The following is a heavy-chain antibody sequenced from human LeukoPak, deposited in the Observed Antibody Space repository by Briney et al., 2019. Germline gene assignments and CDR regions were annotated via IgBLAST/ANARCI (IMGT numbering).Heavy chain of an antibody. CDR2: INEGGSVI. V-gene: IGHV3-74*01. J-gene: IGHJ4*02. Sequence: GGSLTLSCAASGFTFSGYWMHWVRQAAGKGLEWVSRINEGGSVISYADSVKARFTISRENAKNPVYLQMDSLRAEDTAVYYCVTDLILTWTPGDDFDHWGQGTLVTVSS. CDR3: VTDLILTWTPGDDFDH. CDR1: GFTFSGYW. D-gene: IGHD3-16*01.